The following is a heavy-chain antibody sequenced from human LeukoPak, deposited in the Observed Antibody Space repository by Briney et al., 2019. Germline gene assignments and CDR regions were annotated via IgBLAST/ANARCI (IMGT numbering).Heavy chain of an antibody. J-gene: IGHJ3*02. CDR1: GGSISSYY. CDR2: IYYSGST. D-gene: IGHD6-13*01. Sequence: SETLSLICTVSGGSISSYYWRWIRQPPGKGLEWIGYIYYSGSTNYNPSLKSRVTISVDTSKNQFSLKLSSVTAADTAVYYCAREYSTDAFDIWGQGTMVTVSS. CDR3: AREYSTDAFDI. V-gene: IGHV4-59*01.